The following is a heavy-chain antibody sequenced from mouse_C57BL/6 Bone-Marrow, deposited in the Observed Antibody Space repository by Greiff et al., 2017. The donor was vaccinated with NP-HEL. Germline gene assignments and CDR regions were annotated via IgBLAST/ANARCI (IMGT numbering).Heavy chain of an antibody. CDR1: GYSLTDYN. CDR2: INPNYGTT. CDR3: AIPHSSGYAWFAY. Sequence: EVQLQESGPELVKPGASVKISCKASGYSLTDYNMNWVKQSNGKSLEWIGVINPNYGTTSYNQKFKGKATLTVDQSSSTAYMQLNSLTSEDSAVYYCAIPHSSGYAWFAYWGQGTLVTVSA. D-gene: IGHD3-2*02. J-gene: IGHJ3*01. V-gene: IGHV1-39*01.